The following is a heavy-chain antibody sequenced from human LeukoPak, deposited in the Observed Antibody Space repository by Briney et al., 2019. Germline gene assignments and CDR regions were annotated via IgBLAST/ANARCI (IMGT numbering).Heavy chain of an antibody. D-gene: IGHD6-19*01. CDR2: ISSSSSYI. V-gene: IGHV3-21*01. CDR3: AREDVLYSSGWYGTPIDY. CDR1: GFTFGSYS. Sequence: PGGSLRLSCAASGFTFGSYSMNWVRQAPGKGLEWVSSISSSSSYIYYADSVKGRFTISRDNAKNSLYLQMNSLRAEDTAVYYCAREDVLYSSGWYGTPIDYWGQGTLVTVSS. J-gene: IGHJ4*02.